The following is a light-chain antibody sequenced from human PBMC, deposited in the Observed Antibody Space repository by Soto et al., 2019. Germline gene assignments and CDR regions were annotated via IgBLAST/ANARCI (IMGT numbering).Light chain of an antibody. Sequence: DIHMTQSPSTLSASVGDRVTSTCRASQSISIWLAWYQQKPGKAPNLLIYKTSSLESGVPSRFSGSGSGTEFTLTIRSLQPDDFATYYCQHDNDYSWTFGQGTKVEIK. CDR3: QHDNDYSWT. CDR1: QSISIW. J-gene: IGKJ1*01. CDR2: KTS. V-gene: IGKV1-5*03.